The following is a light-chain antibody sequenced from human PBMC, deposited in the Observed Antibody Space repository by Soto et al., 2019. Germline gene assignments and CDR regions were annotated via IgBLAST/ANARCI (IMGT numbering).Light chain of an antibody. CDR1: RSISSY. V-gene: IGKV1-39*01. Sequence: DIQMTQSPSSLSASVGDRVTITCRASRSISSYLHWYQQKPGIAPKLLIYAASSLHSGVPSRFSGSGSGTDFTLTISSLQPEDFATYYCQQSYSTPSITFGQGTRLEIK. J-gene: IGKJ5*01. CDR3: QQSYSTPSIT. CDR2: AAS.